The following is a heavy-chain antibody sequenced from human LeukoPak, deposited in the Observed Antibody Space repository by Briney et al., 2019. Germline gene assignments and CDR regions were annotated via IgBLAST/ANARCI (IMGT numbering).Heavy chain of an antibody. CDR2: INPDSGDA. CDR3: AKDHGFIGSNWFGP. CDR1: GYTFTDYY. J-gene: IGHJ5*02. Sequence: ASVKLSCKASGYTFTDYYIHWVRQAPGQGLESMGRINPDSGDANSAQKFQGRVIMTRDTSIRTAYMELRRLRSDDTATYYCAKDHGFIGSNWFGPWGQGTLVTVSS. D-gene: IGHD3-10*01. V-gene: IGHV1-2*06.